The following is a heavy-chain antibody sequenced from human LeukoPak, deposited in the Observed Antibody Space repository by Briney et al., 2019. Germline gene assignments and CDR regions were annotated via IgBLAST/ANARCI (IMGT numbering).Heavy chain of an antibody. CDR1: GFTFSSYA. D-gene: IGHD2-2*01. CDR3: AKGGSSTRINWFDP. J-gene: IGHJ5*02. Sequence: GGSLRLSSAASGFTFSSYAMSWVRQAPGKGLEWVSAISGSGGSTYYADSVKGRFTISRDNSKNTLYLQMNSLRAEDTAVYYCAKGGSSTRINWFDPWGQGTLVTVSS. V-gene: IGHV3-23*01. CDR2: ISGSGGST.